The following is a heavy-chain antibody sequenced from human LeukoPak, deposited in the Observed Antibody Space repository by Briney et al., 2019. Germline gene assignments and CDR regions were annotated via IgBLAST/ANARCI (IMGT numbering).Heavy chain of an antibody. CDR1: GFTFSRFP. CDR2: ISGSGDST. D-gene: IGHD6-19*01. V-gene: IGHV3-23*01. Sequence: QSGGSLRLSCAASGFTFSRFPMSWVRQAPGKGLEWVSGISGSGDSTYYGDSVKGRFTISRDISKNTLYLQMNRLTTEDTAVYYCAKEPQWLARGFDYWGQGTLVTVSS. J-gene: IGHJ4*02. CDR3: AKEPQWLARGFDY.